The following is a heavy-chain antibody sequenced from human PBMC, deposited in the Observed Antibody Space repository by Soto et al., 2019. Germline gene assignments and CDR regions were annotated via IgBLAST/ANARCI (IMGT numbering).Heavy chain of an antibody. V-gene: IGHV4-59*08. J-gene: IGHJ6*02. D-gene: IGHD3-10*01. Sequence: SETLSLTCTVSGGSISSYYWSWIRQPPGKGLERIGYIYYSGSTYYNPSNKSRITISVETSKNQFSLKLSSVTAADTAVYYCARLSARWVRYYYYYGMDVWGQGTTVTVSS. CDR3: ARLSARWVRYYYYYGMDV. CDR2: IYYSGST. CDR1: GGSISSYY.